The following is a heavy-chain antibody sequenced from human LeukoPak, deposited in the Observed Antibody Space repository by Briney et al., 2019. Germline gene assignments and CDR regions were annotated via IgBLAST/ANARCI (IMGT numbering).Heavy chain of an antibody. Sequence: GGSLRLSCAASGFTFTNDFMTWVRQAPGKGLEWVANMKVDGSDIHYVDSVKGRFTISRDNSKNTLYLQMNSLTAEDTAVYYCARGKGLIMITFGGLIDGDYWGHGTLVTVSS. CDR2: MKVDGSDI. D-gene: IGHD3-16*02. J-gene: IGHJ4*01. V-gene: IGHV3-7*01. CDR1: GFTFTNDF. CDR3: ARGKGLIMITFGGLIDGDY.